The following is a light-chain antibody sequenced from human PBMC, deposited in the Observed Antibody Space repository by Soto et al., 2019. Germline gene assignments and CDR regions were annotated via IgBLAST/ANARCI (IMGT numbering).Light chain of an antibody. CDR3: QQYNHWPPRT. V-gene: IGKV3-15*01. CDR1: QSVGRN. J-gene: IGKJ4*01. Sequence: EIVMTQSPATLSVSPGERATLSCRASQSVGRNLAWYQQKPGQAPRLLIYGASTRATGIPARFSGSGSGTEFTLTISSLQSEDLAIYSCQQYNHWPPRTCGGGTKVEIK. CDR2: GAS.